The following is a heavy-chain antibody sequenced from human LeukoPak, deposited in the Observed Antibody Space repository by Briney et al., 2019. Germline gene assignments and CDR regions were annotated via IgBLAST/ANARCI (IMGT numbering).Heavy chain of an antibody. CDR3: ATVKWELLLGFGFDY. Sequence: ASVKVSCKVSGYTLTELSMHWVRQAPGKGLEWMGGFDPEDGETVYAQKFQGRVTMTEDTSTDTAYMELSSLRSEDTVVYYCATVKWELLLGFGFDYWGQGTLVTVSS. J-gene: IGHJ4*02. CDR2: FDPEDGET. V-gene: IGHV1-24*01. D-gene: IGHD1-26*01. CDR1: GYTLTELS.